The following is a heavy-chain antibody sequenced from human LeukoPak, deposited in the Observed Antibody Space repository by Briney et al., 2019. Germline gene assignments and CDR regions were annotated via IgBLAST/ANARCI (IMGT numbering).Heavy chain of an antibody. CDR2: ISGSGGST. D-gene: IGHD3-22*01. J-gene: IGHJ4*02. CDR3: ANYDSSGYYYEEN. V-gene: IGHV3-23*01. CDR1: GFTFSSYA. Sequence: GGSLRLSCAASGFTFSSYAMSWVRQAPGKGLEWVSAISGSGGSTYYADSVKGRFTISRDNSKNTLYLQMNSLRAEDTAVYYCANYDSSGYYYEENRGQGTLVTVSS.